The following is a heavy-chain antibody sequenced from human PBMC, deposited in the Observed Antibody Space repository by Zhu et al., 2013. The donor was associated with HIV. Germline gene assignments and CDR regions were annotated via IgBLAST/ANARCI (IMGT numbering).Heavy chain of an antibody. CDR2: ISTSGGDT. J-gene: IGHJ3*02. CDR1: GYTFTSYF. CDR3: ARDGPPPRAFDI. V-gene: IGHV1-2*02. Sequence: QVQLVQSGAEVKKPGASVKVSCKTSGYTFTSYFIHWVRQAPGQGLEWMGYISTSGGDTKYAEKFEGRVTLTRDTSINTAYMELSRLTSDDSAVYYCARDGPPPRAFDIWGQGTRVTVSS.